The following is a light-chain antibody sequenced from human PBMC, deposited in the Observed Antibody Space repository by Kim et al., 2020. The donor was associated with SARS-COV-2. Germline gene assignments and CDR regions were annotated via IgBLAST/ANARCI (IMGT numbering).Light chain of an antibody. CDR3: QQYGSSLFT. V-gene: IGKV3-20*01. J-gene: IGKJ4*01. Sequence: EVVLTQSPGTLSLSPGERAILSCRASQSVSSSYLAWYQQKPGQAPRLLIYGASSRATGIPDRFSGSGSGTDFTLTISRLEPEDFAVYYCQQYGSSLFTFGGGTKVDIK. CDR1: QSVSSSY. CDR2: GAS.